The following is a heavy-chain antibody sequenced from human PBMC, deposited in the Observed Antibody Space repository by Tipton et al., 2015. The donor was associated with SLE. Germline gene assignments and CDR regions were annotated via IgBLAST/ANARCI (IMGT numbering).Heavy chain of an antibody. V-gene: IGHV4-59*01. CDR1: GGSISSYY. CDR2: ISYSGNT. J-gene: IGHJ6*02. Sequence: TLSLTCTVSGGSISSYYWSWIRQPPGKGLEWIACISYSGNTNYSPSLKSRVTISVDTSKNQFSLRLSSVTAADTAVYYCASGEVVVMPGDTPYYYYHGMDVWGQGTPVTVPS. D-gene: IGHD2-2*01. CDR3: ASGEVVVMPGDTPYYYYHGMDV.